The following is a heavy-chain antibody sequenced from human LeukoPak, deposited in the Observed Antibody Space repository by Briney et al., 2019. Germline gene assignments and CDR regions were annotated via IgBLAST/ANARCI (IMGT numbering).Heavy chain of an antibody. CDR1: GFTFDDHG. D-gene: IGHD6-13*01. Sequence: GGSLRLSCAASGFTFDDHGMSWVRQVPGKGLEWVSFISTSSSYIHYADSVKGRFTISRDNARNSLYLQMNSLRAEDTAVYYCARTAIAAAAFYNWFDSWGQGTLVTVSS. J-gene: IGHJ5*01. CDR3: ARTAIAAAAFYNWFDS. CDR2: ISTSSSYI. V-gene: IGHV3-21*01.